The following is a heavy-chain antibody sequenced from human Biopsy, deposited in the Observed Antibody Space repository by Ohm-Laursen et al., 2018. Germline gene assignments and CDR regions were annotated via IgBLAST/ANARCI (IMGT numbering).Heavy chain of an antibody. V-gene: IGHV3-23*01. CDR1: GFTFSNYA. CDR2: ISDIGSST. Sequence: SLRLSCTASGFTFSNYAMTWVRQAPGKGLEWVSAISDIGSSTFYSDSVKGWFTISRDNSKKTLYLQMNSLRAEDTAIYYCAKDQPDLAVVVAVHWYFDLWGRGTLVTVSS. D-gene: IGHD2-15*01. J-gene: IGHJ2*01. CDR3: AKDQPDLAVVVAVHWYFDL.